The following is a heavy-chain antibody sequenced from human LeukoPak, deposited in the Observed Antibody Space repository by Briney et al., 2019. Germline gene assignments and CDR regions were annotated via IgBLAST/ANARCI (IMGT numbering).Heavy chain of an antibody. J-gene: IGHJ4*02. CDR2: IYYSGST. CDR3: ARRCMTTVRGGDY. V-gene: IGHV4-30-4*01. CDR1: GGSISSGDYY. Sequence: PSETLSLTCTVSGGSISSGDYYWSWIRQPPGKGLEWIGYIYYSGSTYYNPSLKSRVTISVDTSKNQFSLKLSSVTAADTAVYYCARRCMTTVRGGDYWGQGTLVTVSS. D-gene: IGHD4-17*01.